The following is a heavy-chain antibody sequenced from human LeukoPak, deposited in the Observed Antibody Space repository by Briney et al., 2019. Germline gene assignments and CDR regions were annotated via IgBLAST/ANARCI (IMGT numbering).Heavy chain of an antibody. J-gene: IGHJ4*02. CDR1: GYTFTSYA. CDR2: ISAYNGNT. D-gene: IGHD1-26*01. V-gene: IGHV1-18*01. CDR3: ARCGYIEGATLADY. Sequence: ASVKVSCKASGYTFTSYAMHWVRQAPGQRLEWMGWISAYNGNTNYAQKLQGRVTMTTDTSTSTAYMELRSLRSDDTAVYYCARCGYIEGATLADYWGQGTLVTVSS.